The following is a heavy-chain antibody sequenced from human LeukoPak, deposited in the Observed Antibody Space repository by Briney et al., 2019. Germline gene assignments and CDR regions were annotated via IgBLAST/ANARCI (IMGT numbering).Heavy chain of an antibody. CDR2: MNPNSGNT. D-gene: IGHD6-19*01. CDR1: GYTFTSYD. Sequence: ASVKVSCKASGYTFTSYDINWVRQATGQGLEWMGWMNPNSGNTGYAQKFQGRVTMTRNTSISTAYMELSSLRSEDTAVYYCARVRRGSGSTLYYFDYWGQGTLVTVSS. J-gene: IGHJ4*02. V-gene: IGHV1-8*01. CDR3: ARVRRGSGSTLYYFDY.